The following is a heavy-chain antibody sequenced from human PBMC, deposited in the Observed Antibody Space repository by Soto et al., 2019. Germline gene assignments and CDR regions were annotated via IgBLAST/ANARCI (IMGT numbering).Heavy chain of an antibody. J-gene: IGHJ4*02. D-gene: IGHD2-2*01. CDR2: IIPIFGTT. CDR3: ARGPVERALIAAYFDY. V-gene: IGHV1-69*13. Sequence: QVQLVQSGAEVKKPGSSVKVSCKASGGSFSNSAVSWVRQAPGQGPEWMGVIIPIFGTTNYAQQFQGRVTITADASTNTAYMDLSGLTSEDTAVYFCARGPVERALIAAYFDYWGQGTLVTVSS. CDR1: GGSFSNSA.